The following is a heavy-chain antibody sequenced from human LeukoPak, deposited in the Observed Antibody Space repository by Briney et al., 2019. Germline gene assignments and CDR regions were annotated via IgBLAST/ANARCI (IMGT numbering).Heavy chain of an antibody. CDR3: ARRGAASDAFDI. Sequence: GGSLRLSCTVSGFTVSSNSMSWVRQAPGKGLEWVSFIYSAGSTHYSDSVKGRFTISIDNAKNTLYLQMNSLRAEDTAVYYCARRGAASDAFDIWGQGTMVTVSS. CDR2: IYSAGST. D-gene: IGHD3-16*01. J-gene: IGHJ3*02. CDR1: GFTVSSNS. V-gene: IGHV3-53*01.